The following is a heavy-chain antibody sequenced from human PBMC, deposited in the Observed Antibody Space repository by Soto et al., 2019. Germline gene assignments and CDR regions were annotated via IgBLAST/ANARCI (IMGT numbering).Heavy chain of an antibody. CDR3: AMVDVYVTTSPQYV. V-gene: IGHV1-18*01. Sequence: GASVKVSCKASGYSFTRYGIAWARQAPGQGLEWMGWINTYNGNTNYAQNLQGRVTLTTDTSTSTAYMELTSLRSNDTAIYYCAMVDVYVTTSPQYVWGQGTTVTVSS. CDR2: INTYNGNT. D-gene: IGHD3-16*01. CDR1: GYSFTRYG. J-gene: IGHJ6*02.